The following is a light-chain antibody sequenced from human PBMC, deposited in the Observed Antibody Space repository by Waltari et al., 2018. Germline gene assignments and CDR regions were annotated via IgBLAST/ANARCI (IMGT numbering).Light chain of an antibody. V-gene: IGLV1-51*02. J-gene: IGLJ7*01. CDR3: GTWDSSLSGAV. Sequence: QSVLTQPPSVSAAPGQRVTISCSGGSSNIGNNYVSWYRQFPGTAPKLLIYEDRGPPSGFPGRCSGSTSGTSATLDITVLQAGDEADYYCGTWDSSLSGAVFGGGTHLTVL. CDR2: EDR. CDR1: SSNIGNNY.